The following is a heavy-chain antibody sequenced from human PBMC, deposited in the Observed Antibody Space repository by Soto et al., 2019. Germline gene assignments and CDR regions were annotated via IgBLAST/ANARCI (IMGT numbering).Heavy chain of an antibody. CDR2: MNEDGGTT. D-gene: IGHD3-10*01. V-gene: IGHV3-74*02. CDR1: GFTFSSYW. J-gene: IGHJ6*02. CDR3: ASDLSGRADV. Sequence: EVQLVESGGGLVRPGGSLRLSCAASGFTFSSYWMHWVRQAPGKGLVWVSRMNEDGGTTDYADSVKGRFTISRDNAKNTLYLKMNSLRVEDTAVHYCASDLSGRADVWGQGTTVTVSS.